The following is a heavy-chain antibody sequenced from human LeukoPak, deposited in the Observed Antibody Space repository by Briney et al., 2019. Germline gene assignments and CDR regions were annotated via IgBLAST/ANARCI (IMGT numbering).Heavy chain of an antibody. D-gene: IGHD2-2*01. J-gene: IGHJ3*02. CDR1: GXSFSGYY. V-gene: IGHV4-34*01. CDR3: ARSPSGGGKDAFDI. Sequence: SETLSLTCAVYGXSFSGYYWSWIRQPPGKGLEWIGEINHSGSTNYNPSLKSRVTISVDTSKNHFSLRLSSVTAADTAVYYCARSPSGGGKDAFDIWGQGTMVTVSS. CDR2: INHSGST.